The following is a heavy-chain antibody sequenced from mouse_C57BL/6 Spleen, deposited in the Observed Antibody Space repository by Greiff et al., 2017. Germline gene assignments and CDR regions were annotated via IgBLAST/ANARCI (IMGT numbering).Heavy chain of an antibody. CDR2: IDPSDSYT. J-gene: IGHJ3*01. CDR1: GYSFTSYW. D-gene: IGHD2-3*01. V-gene: IGHV1-69*01. Sequence: QVQLQQPGAELVMPGASVKLSCKASGYSFTSYWMHWVKQRPGQGLEWIGEIDPSDSYTNYNQKFKGKSTLTVDKSSSTAYMQLSSLTSEDAAVYYGARNDGSVWFAYWSQGTLVTVSA. CDR3: ARNDGSVWFAY.